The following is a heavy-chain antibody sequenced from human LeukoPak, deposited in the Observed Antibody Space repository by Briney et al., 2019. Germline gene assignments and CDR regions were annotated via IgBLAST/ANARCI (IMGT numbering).Heavy chain of an antibody. CDR2: INSDGRST. CDR3: ARPVCGGDCYPYDC. J-gene: IGHJ4*02. Sequence: GGSLRLSCAASGFTFSSYLMHWVRQAPGKRLVWVSRINSDGRSTSYADSVKGRFTISRDNAKNTLYLQMNSLRDEDTAMYYCARPVCGGDCYPYDCWGQGTLVTVSS. D-gene: IGHD2-21*02. V-gene: IGHV3-74*01. CDR1: GFTFSSYL.